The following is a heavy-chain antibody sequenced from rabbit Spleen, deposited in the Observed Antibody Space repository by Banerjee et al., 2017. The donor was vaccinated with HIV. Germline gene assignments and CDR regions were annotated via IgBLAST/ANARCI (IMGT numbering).Heavy chain of an antibody. CDR2: IYPTSGST. CDR1: GFSFSSSYY. CDR3: ARDTVYASYAGWNFNL. J-gene: IGHJ4*01. D-gene: IGHD4-2*01. Sequence: EQLEESGGGLVKPEGSLTLTCTASGFSFSSSYYICWVRQAPGKGLQWIACIYPTSGSTYYASWAKGRFTISKTSSTTVTLQMTSLTAADTATYFCARDTVYASYAGWNFNLWGPGTLVTVS. V-gene: IGHV1S45*01.